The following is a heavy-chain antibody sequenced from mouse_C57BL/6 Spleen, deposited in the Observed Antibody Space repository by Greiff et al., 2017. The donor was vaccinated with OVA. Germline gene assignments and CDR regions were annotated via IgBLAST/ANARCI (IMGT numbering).Heavy chain of an antibody. J-gene: IGHJ1*03. D-gene: IGHD2-4*01. V-gene: IGHV1-61*01. CDR1: GYTFTSYW. CDR2: IYPSDSET. CDR3: ARRGYDYDWYFDV. Sequence: QVQLQQPGAELVRPGSSVKLSCKASGYTFTSYWMDWVKQRPGQGLEWIGNIYPSDSETHYNQKFKDKATLTVDKSSSTAYMQLSSLTSEDSAVYYCARRGYDYDWYFDVWSTGTTVTVSS.